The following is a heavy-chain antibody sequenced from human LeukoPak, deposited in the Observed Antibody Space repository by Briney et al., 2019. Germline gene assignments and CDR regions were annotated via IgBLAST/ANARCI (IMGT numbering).Heavy chain of an antibody. Sequence: SQTLSLTCAISGDSVSSNSAAWNWIRQSPSRGLEWLGRTYYRSKWYNDYAVSVKSRITINPDTSKNQFSLQLNSVTPEDTAVYYCARVNSARVRGYSSSWWFDPWGQGTLVTVSS. CDR3: ARVNSARVRGYSSSWWFDP. D-gene: IGHD6-13*01. V-gene: IGHV6-1*01. CDR1: GDSVSSNSAA. CDR2: TYYRSKWYN. J-gene: IGHJ5*02.